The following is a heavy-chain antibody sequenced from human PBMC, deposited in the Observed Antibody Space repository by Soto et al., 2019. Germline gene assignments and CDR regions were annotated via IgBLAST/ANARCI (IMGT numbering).Heavy chain of an antibody. CDR1: GGTFSSYT. CDR2: IIPIRGIA. V-gene: IGHV1-69*02. J-gene: IGHJ4*02. D-gene: IGHD2-2*01. CDR3: ASRYYSSDY. Sequence: QVQLVQSGAEVKKPGSSVKVSCKASGGTFSSYTISWVRQAPGQGLEWMGRIIPIRGIANYAQNFQGRVTIPADKSTSTAYMERISLRSEDTAVYYCASRYYSSDYWGQGTLVTVSS.